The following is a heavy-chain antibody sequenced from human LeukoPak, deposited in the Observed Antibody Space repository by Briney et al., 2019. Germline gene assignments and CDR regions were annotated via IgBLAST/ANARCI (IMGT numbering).Heavy chain of an antibody. Sequence: SGGSLRLSCAASGFTFSSYWMHWVRQVPGKGLVWVSRINPDGRSTNYADSVKGRLTMSRDNAKNTLYLQMNSLRAEDTAFYYCARDRPGGSADYWGQGTLVTVSS. CDR2: INPDGRST. V-gene: IGHV3-74*01. J-gene: IGHJ4*02. CDR1: GFTFSSYW. CDR3: ARDRPGGSADY.